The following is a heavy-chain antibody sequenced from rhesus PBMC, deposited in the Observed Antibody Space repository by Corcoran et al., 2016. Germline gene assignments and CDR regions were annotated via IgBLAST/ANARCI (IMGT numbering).Heavy chain of an antibody. Sequence: QVQLQESGPGLVKPSETLSLTCAVSGGSISSGYYYWSWIRQPPGKGLEWIGYITYSGSTSYNPSLKSRVTISRDTSKNQFSLKLSSVTAAYPAVYYCARAYSWNSPPGGYFEFWVQGALVTVSS. J-gene: IGHJ1*01. CDR2: ITYSGST. CDR1: GGSISSGYYY. D-gene: IGHD1-1-1*01. V-gene: IGHV4-122*02. CDR3: ARAYSWNSPPGGYFEF.